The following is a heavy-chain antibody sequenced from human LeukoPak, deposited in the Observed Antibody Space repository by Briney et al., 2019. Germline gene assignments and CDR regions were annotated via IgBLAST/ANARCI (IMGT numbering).Heavy chain of an antibody. Sequence: ASVKVSCKASGYTFTSYGISWVRQAPGQGLEWMGWISGYNAKTNYAQKVQGRVTMTRNTSISTAYMELSSLRSEDTAVYYCARMGMTYYDFWSGYLQPYYYGMDVWGQGTTVTVSS. D-gene: IGHD3-3*01. V-gene: IGHV1-18*04. CDR3: ARMGMTYYDFWSGYLQPYYYGMDV. J-gene: IGHJ6*02. CDR1: GYTFTSYG. CDR2: ISGYNAKT.